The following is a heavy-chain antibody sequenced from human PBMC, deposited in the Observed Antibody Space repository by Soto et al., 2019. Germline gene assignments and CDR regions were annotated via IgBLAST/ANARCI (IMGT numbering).Heavy chain of an antibody. Sequence: SETLSLTCTVSGGSVSSGSYYWSWIRQPPGKGLEWIGYIYYSGSTNYNPSLKSRVTISVDTSKNQFSLKLSSVTAADTAVYYCARDWGSDILTGYYPLTGHYYYGMDVWGQGTKVPVSS. CDR3: ARDWGSDILTGYYPLTGHYYYGMDV. D-gene: IGHD3-9*01. V-gene: IGHV4-61*01. CDR1: GGSVSSGSYY. CDR2: IYYSGST. J-gene: IGHJ6*02.